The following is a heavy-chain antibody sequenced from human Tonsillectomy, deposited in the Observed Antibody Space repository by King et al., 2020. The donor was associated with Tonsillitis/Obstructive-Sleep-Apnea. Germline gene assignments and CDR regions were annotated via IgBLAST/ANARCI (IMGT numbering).Heavy chain of an antibody. CDR1: GFTFSTYE. CDR2: ISSSSLTK. J-gene: IGHJ3*01. D-gene: IGHD4-11*01. V-gene: IGHV3-48*03. Sequence: VQLVESGGGLVQPGGSLRLSCRASGFTFSTYEMNWVRRTPGRGLEWLSYISSSSLTKYYADSVRGRFTISRDNAENSLYLQMNSLRSEDTAVYYCARDFHNYHSLDAFDLWGRGTMVAVSS. CDR3: ARDFHNYHSLDAFDL.